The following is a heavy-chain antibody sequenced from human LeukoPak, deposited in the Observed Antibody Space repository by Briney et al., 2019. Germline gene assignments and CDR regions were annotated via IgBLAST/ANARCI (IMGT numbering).Heavy chain of an antibody. Sequence: SETLSLTCTVSGGSISSGSYYWIWIRPPAGKELEWIGRIYTSGSTNYNPSLKSRVTISVDTSKNQFSLKLSSVTAADTAVYYCARTGAAYYYYYYMDVWGKGSTVTVSS. V-gene: IGHV4-61*02. J-gene: IGHJ6*03. CDR3: ARTGAAYYYYYYMDV. D-gene: IGHD1-14*01. CDR2: IYTSGST. CDR1: GGSISSGSYY.